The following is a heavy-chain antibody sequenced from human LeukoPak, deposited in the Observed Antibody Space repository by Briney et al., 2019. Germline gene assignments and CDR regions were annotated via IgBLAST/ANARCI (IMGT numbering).Heavy chain of an antibody. Sequence: SGTLSLTCAVSGGSISCSNWWSWVRQPPGKGLEWIGEIYHSGSTNYNPSLKSRVTISVDKSKNQFSLKLTSVTAADTATYYCARETSLAGFASGLGFNYWGQGILVTVSS. CDR1: GGSISCSNW. J-gene: IGHJ4*02. D-gene: IGHD6-19*01. CDR3: ARETSLAGFASGLGFNY. V-gene: IGHV4-4*02. CDR2: IYHSGST.